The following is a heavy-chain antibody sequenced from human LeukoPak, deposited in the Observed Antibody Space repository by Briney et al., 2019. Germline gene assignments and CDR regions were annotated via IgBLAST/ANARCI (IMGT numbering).Heavy chain of an antibody. CDR1: GFTFSNYW. J-gene: IGHJ4*02. CDR3: AALDHGHDY. Sequence: GGSLRLSCAASGFTFSNYWMHWVRLAPGKGPMWVSRISTDGRFTSYADSVKGRFTISRDNSKNTLYLQMNSLRAEDTAVYYCAALDHGHDYWGQGTLATVSS. CDR2: ISTDGRFT. V-gene: IGHV3-74*01.